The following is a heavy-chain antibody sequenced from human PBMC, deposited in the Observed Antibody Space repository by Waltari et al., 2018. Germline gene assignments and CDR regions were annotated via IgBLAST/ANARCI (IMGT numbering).Heavy chain of an antibody. D-gene: IGHD1-26*01. CDR3: ARERGRILGTTYFFDY. CDR2: SNTYSGDT. Sequence: QPGPEVSKPGASVMGSCQPCGYSSTTQSVTWVRQATGQGLEWMGWSNTYSGDTFYAQKFQGRVLMTRDTYTNTAYMEVKSLRSDDTATDYCARERGRILGTTYFFDYWGQGTLVTVSS. J-gene: IGHJ4*02. CDR1: GYSSTTQS. V-gene: IGHV1-18*01.